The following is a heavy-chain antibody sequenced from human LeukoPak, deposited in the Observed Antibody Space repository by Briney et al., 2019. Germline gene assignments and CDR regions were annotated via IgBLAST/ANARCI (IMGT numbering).Heavy chain of an antibody. Sequence: SETLSLTCAVYGGSFSGYYWSWIRQPPGKGLEWIGEINQSGSTNYNPSLKSRVTISVDTSKNQFSLKLSSVTAADTAVYYCARGGGYSSGWYWGRYYFDYWGQGTLVTVSS. CDR2: INQSGST. D-gene: IGHD6-19*01. J-gene: IGHJ4*02. V-gene: IGHV4-34*01. CDR1: GGSFSGYY. CDR3: ARGGGYSSGWYWGRYYFDY.